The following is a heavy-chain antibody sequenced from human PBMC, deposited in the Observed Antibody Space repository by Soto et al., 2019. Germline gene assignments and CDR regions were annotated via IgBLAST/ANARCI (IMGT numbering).Heavy chain of an antibody. D-gene: IGHD3-3*01. Sequence: GGSLRLSCAASGFTFSSYAMSWVRQAPGKGLEWVSAISGSGGSTYYADSVKGRFTISRDNSKNTLYLQMNSLRAEDTAVYYCAKDLDYDFWSGYRLMGFDYWGQGTLVTVSS. CDR1: GFTFSSYA. J-gene: IGHJ4*02. CDR3: AKDLDYDFWSGYRLMGFDY. CDR2: ISGSGGST. V-gene: IGHV3-23*01.